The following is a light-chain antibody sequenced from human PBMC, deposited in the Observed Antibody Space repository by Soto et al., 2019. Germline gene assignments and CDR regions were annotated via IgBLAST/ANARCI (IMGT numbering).Light chain of an antibody. Sequence: EIVMTQSPATLSVSPGERATLSRRASQSVSSNLAWYQQKPGQAPKLLIYNPSTRATGIPARFSGSGSGTEFTLTISSLQSEDFAIYYCQQYDNWPLTFGGGTKVDIK. V-gene: IGKV3-15*01. CDR3: QQYDNWPLT. J-gene: IGKJ4*01. CDR1: QSVSSN. CDR2: NPS.